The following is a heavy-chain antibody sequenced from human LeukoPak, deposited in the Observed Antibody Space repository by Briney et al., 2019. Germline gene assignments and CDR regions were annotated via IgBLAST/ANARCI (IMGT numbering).Heavy chain of an antibody. CDR3: AKDRFPPPNFWSGLPNWFDP. D-gene: IGHD3-3*01. V-gene: IGHV4-59*12. CDR2: IYYSGST. J-gene: IGHJ5*02. Sequence: PSETLSLTCTVSGGSISRYYWSWIRQPPGKGLEWIGFIYYSGSTNYNPSLKSRVTISVDMFNNLFSLKLSSVTAADTAVYYCAKDRFPPPNFWSGLPNWFDPWGQGTLVTVSS. CDR1: GGSISRYY.